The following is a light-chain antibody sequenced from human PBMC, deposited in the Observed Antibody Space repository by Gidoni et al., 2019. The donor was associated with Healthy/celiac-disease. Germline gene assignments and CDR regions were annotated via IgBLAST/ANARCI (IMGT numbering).Light chain of an antibody. CDR2: EVS. CDR3: SSYTSSSTLV. Sequence: QSALTQPASVSASPGLSITISCTGTSSDVGGYNYVSWYQQHPGKAPKLMIYEVSNRPSGVSNRFSGSKSGNTASLTISGLQAEDEADYYCSSYTSSSTLVFGTGTKVTVL. V-gene: IGLV2-14*01. J-gene: IGLJ1*01. CDR1: SSDVGGYNY.